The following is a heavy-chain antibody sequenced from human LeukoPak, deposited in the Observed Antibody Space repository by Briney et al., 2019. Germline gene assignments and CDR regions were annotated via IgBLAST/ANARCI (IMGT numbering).Heavy chain of an antibody. CDR1: GGSISSYY. V-gene: IGHV4-59*01. CDR2: IYYSGST. Sequence: PSETLSLTCTVSGGSISSYYWSWIRQPPGKGLEWIGYIYYSGSTNYNPSLKSRVTISVDTSKNQFSLKLSSVTAADTAVYYCARDRPSDHPYYYGSGSYWFDPWGQGTLVTVSS. D-gene: IGHD3-10*01. J-gene: IGHJ5*02. CDR3: ARDRPSDHPYYYGSGSYWFDP.